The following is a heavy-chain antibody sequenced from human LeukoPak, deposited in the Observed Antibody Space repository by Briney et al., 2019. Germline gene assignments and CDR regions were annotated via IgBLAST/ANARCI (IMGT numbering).Heavy chain of an antibody. D-gene: IGHD3-22*01. Sequence: SETLSLTCTVSGASFNSDDQYWNWIRQSPGTGLEWIGSIHPSGMLYNNPSLESRVTMSRVSSKNQFSLNLNSVTAADTAVYFCSRGLDSRRLGYWGQGILVTVSS. CDR1: GASFNSDDQY. J-gene: IGHJ4*02. V-gene: IGHV4-31*03. CDR2: IHPSGML. CDR3: SRGLDSRRLGY.